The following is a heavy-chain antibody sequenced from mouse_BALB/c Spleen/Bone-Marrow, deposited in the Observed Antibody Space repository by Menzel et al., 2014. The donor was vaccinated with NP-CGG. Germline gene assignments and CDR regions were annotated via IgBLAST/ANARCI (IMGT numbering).Heavy chain of an antibody. CDR3: ARYDGYYFDY. J-gene: IGHJ2*01. CDR2: IYYSGTI. V-gene: IGHV3-5*02. Sequence: VQLKQSGPGLVKPSQTVSLTCTVTGISITTGNYRWSWIRQFPGNKLEWIGYIYYSGTITYNPSLTNRTTITRDTSKNQFFLEMNSLTAEDTATYYCARYDGYYFDYWGQGTTLAVSS. CDR1: GISITTGNYR. D-gene: IGHD2-3*01.